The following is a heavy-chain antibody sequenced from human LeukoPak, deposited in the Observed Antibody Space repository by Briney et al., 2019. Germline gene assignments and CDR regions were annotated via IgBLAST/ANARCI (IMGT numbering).Heavy chain of an antibody. J-gene: IGHJ4*02. Sequence: ASVTVSCKASGYTFTGYHVHWVRQAPGQGLEWMGWINPNSGGTDYAQKFQGRVTMTRDTSISTAYMELNSLRSDDTAVYYCARGDHYDVLTGFQTPSHLSDYWGQGTPVTVSS. D-gene: IGHD3-9*01. CDR2: INPNSGGT. V-gene: IGHV1-2*02. CDR3: ARGDHYDVLTGFQTPSHLSDY. CDR1: GYTFTGYH.